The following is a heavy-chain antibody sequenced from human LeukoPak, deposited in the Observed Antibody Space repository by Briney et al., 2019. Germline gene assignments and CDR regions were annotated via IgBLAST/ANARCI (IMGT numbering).Heavy chain of an antibody. V-gene: IGHV3-23*01. Sequence: GGSLRLSCAASGFTFSSHAMTWVRQPPGKGLEWVSVISGSGDYASYADSVKGRFTISRDNSKNTLYLQMNSLRVEDAAVYYCAQSGFSGYDYPSWGQGTLLTASS. CDR1: GFTFSSHA. D-gene: IGHD5-12*01. CDR2: ISGSGDYA. J-gene: IGHJ5*02. CDR3: AQSGFSGYDYPS.